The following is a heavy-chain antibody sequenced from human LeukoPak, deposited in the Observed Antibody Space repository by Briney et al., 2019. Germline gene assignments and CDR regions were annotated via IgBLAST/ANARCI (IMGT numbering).Heavy chain of an antibody. CDR2: ISGSGGST. CDR1: GFTFSSYA. V-gene: IGHV3-23*01. CDR3: AREYNGSGYGYPYYYMDV. D-gene: IGHD5-18*01. Sequence: GGPLRLSCAASGFTFSSYAMSWVRQAPGKGLEWVSAISGSGGSTYYADSVKGRFTISRDNSKNTLYLQMNSLRAEDTAVYYCAREYNGSGYGYPYYYMDVWGKGTTVTVSS. J-gene: IGHJ6*03.